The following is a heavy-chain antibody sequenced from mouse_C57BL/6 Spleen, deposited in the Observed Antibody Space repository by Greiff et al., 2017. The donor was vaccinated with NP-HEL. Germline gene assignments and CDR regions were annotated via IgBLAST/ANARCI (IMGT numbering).Heavy chain of an antibody. V-gene: IGHV5-17*01. CDR1: GFTFSDYG. CDR3: ARGGSGKGSWFAY. D-gene: IGHD4-1*01. CDR2: ISSGSSTI. Sequence: EVKLMESGGGLVKPGGSLKLSCAASGFTFSDYGMHWVRQAPEKGLEWVAYISSGSSTIYYADTVKGRFTISRDNAKNTLFLQMTSLRSEDTAMYYCARGGSGKGSWFAYWGQGTLVTVSA. J-gene: IGHJ3*01.